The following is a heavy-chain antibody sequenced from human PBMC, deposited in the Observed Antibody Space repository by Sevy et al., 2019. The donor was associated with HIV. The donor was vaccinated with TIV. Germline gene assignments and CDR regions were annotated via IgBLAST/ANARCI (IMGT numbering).Heavy chain of an antibody. J-gene: IGHJ4*02. Sequence: SETLSLTCTVSGGSISSSSYYWGWIRQPPGKGLEWIGSIYYSGSTYYNPSLKSRVTISVDTSKNQFSLKLSSVTAADTVVYYCARNVGYCTNGVCYRGVFDYWGQGTLVTVSS. CDR1: GGSISSSSYY. V-gene: IGHV4-39*01. CDR3: ARNVGYCTNGVCYRGVFDY. D-gene: IGHD2-8*01. CDR2: IYYSGST.